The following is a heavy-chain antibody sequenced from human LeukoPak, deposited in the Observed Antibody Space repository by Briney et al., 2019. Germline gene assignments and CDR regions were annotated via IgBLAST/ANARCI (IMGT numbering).Heavy chain of an antibody. CDR1: GGSISSYY. CDR2: IYYSGST. CDR3: ARSESSGSYYY. Sequence: SETLSLTCTVSGGSISSYYWSWIRQPPGKGLEWIGYIYYSGSTNYNPSLKSRATISVDTSKNQFSLKLSSVTAADTAVYYCARSESSGSYYYWGQGTLVTVSS. V-gene: IGHV4-59*01. D-gene: IGHD1-26*01. J-gene: IGHJ4*02.